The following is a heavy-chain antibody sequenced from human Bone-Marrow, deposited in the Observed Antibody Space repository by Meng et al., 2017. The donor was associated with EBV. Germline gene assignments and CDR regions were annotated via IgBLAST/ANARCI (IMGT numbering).Heavy chain of an antibody. D-gene: IGHD1-26*01. V-gene: IGHV1-18*01. J-gene: IGHJ4*02. CDR2: IISYNGNT. CDR1: GYTFTCNG. CDR3: AREGGWEVNFDY. Sequence: VRAGVECQRATVSATCSCCSSGYTFTCNGISWMRQGPGQGLGWMGWIISYNGNTNYEQKLQGRVNSTSDTSTSKAYMELWRLRSDETAVYYCAREGGWEVNFDYWGQGTLVTVSS.